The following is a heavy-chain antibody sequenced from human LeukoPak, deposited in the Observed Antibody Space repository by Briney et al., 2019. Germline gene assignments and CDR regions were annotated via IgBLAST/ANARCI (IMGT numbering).Heavy chain of an antibody. J-gene: IGHJ4*02. CDR2: IYYSGNT. Sequence: SQTLSLTCTVSGSSINSGDYYWSWIRQPPGKGLEWIGYIYYSGNTYYNPSLKSRFSISIDTSNNQFSLKLSSVTPADTAVYYCARELGYCSDGSCYSALFDVWGQGTLVTVSS. CDR3: ARELGYCSDGSCYSALFDV. D-gene: IGHD2-15*01. V-gene: IGHV4-30-4*01. CDR1: GSSINSGDYY.